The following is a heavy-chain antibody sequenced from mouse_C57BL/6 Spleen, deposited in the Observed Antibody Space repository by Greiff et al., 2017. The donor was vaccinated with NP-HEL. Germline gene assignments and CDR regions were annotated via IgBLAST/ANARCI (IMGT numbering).Heavy chain of an antibody. D-gene: IGHD2-4*01. Sequence: EVMLVESGGGLVQPGGSLSLSCAASGFTFTDYYMSWVRQPPGKALEWLGFIRNKANGYTTEYSASVKGRFTISRDNSQSILYLQMNALRAEDSATYYCARYIHRYDYDHFDYWGQGTTLTVSS. CDR1: GFTFTDYY. V-gene: IGHV7-3*01. J-gene: IGHJ2*01. CDR3: ARYIHRYDYDHFDY. CDR2: IRNKANGYTT.